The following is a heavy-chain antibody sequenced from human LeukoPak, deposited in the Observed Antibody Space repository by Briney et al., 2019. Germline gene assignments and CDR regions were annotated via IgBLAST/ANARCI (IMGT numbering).Heavy chain of an antibody. CDR3: AREIYDILTGYHSADN. CDR1: GYTFTSYG. Sequence: GASVKVSCKASGYTFTSYGISWVRQAPGQGLEWMGWISAYNGNTNYAQKLQGRVTMTTDTSTSTAYMELRSLRSDDTAVYYCAREIYDILTGYHSADNWGQGTLVTVSS. V-gene: IGHV1-18*01. D-gene: IGHD3-9*01. J-gene: IGHJ4*02. CDR2: ISAYNGNT.